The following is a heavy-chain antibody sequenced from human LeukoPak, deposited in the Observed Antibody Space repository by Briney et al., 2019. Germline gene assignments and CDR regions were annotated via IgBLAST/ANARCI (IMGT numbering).Heavy chain of an antibody. Sequence: GASVKVSCKASGYTFTGYYMHWVRQAPGQGLEWMGWINPNSGGTNYAQKFQGRVTMTRDTPISTAYMELSRLRSDDTAVYYCARDRYSSSWYKAFDIWGQGTMVTVSS. J-gene: IGHJ3*02. CDR3: ARDRYSSSWYKAFDI. CDR1: GYTFTGYY. D-gene: IGHD6-13*01. V-gene: IGHV1-2*02. CDR2: INPNSGGT.